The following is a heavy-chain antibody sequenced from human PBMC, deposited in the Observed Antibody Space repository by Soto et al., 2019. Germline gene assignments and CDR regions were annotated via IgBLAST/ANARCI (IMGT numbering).Heavy chain of an antibody. V-gene: IGHV4-31*03. CDR2: IYYSGST. D-gene: IGHD5-18*01. CDR3: AREAECGYSYGYENCLDY. Sequence: PSETLSLTCTVSGGSLNSGGYYWNWIRQHPGKGLEWIGYIYYSGSTYYNPSLKSRVTISVDTSKNQLSLKLSSVTAADTAVYYCAREAECGYSYGYENCLDYWGQGTLVTVSS. J-gene: IGHJ4*02. CDR1: GGSLNSGGYY.